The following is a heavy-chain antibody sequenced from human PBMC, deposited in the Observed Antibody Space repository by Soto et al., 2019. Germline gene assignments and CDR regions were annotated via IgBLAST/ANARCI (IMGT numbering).Heavy chain of an antibody. Sequence: QITLKESGPTLVKPTQTLTLTCTFSGFSLSTSGVGVGWIRQPPGKALEWLALIYWDDDKRYSPSLKSRLTITKDTTKNQLVLTITNMDPVNTTTYYCAHNLDFSSGYVDAINWFDPWGQGTLVTVSS. CDR2: IYWDDDK. CDR1: GFSLSTSGVG. D-gene: IGHD3-3*01. V-gene: IGHV2-5*02. J-gene: IGHJ5*02. CDR3: AHNLDFSSGYVDAINWFDP.